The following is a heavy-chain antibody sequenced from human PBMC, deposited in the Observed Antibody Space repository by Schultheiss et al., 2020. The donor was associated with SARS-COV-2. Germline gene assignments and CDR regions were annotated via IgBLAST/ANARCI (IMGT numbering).Heavy chain of an antibody. Sequence: SQTLSLTCAVYGGSISSGGYYWSWIRQPPGKGLEWIGYIYYSGSTNYNPSLKSRVTISVDTSKNQFSLKLSSVTAADTAVYYCARVREYSSRRYYYYYMDVWGKGTTVTVSS. V-gene: IGHV4-61*08. J-gene: IGHJ6*03. D-gene: IGHD5-12*01. CDR2: IYYSGST. CDR1: GGSISSGGYY. CDR3: ARVREYSSRRYYYYYMDV.